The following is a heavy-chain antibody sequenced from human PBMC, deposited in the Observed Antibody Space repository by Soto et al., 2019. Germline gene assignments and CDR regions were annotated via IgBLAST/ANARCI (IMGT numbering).Heavy chain of an antibody. J-gene: IGHJ4*02. Sequence: GGSLRLSCAASGFTFSSYGMHWVRQAPGKXLEWVAVISYDGSNKYYADSVKGRFTISRDNSKNTLYLQMNSLRAEDTAVYYCAKDLHQYCSSTSCYTGFDYWGQGTLVTVSS. D-gene: IGHD2-2*02. CDR3: AKDLHQYCSSTSCYTGFDY. CDR1: GFTFSSYG. V-gene: IGHV3-30*18. CDR2: ISYDGSNK.